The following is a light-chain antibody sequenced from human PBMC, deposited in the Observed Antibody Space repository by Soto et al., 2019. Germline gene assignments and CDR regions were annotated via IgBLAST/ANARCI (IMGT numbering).Light chain of an antibody. V-gene: IGLV2-14*01. CDR3: SSYASSGTLV. CDR1: TSDVGGYNY. Sequence: QSALTQPASVSGSPGQSITISCTGTTSDVGGYNYVSWHQQHPGKAPKLIIHEVRYRPSGVSNRFSGPKSGNTASLTISGLQAEDEADYYCSSYASSGTLVFGGGTKLTVL. J-gene: IGLJ3*02. CDR2: EVR.